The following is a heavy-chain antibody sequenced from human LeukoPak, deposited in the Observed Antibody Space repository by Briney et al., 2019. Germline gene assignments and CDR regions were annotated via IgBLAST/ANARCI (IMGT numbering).Heavy chain of an antibody. CDR2: MNPNSGNT. Sequence: ASVKVSCKASGYTFTSYGISWVRQAPGQGLEWMGWMNPNSGNTGYAQKFQGRVTMTRNTSISTAYMELSSLRSEDTAVYYCARYRVVVPAAITHRYPYGMDVWGQGTTVTVSS. V-gene: IGHV1-8*02. CDR1: GYTFTSYG. D-gene: IGHD2-2*02. J-gene: IGHJ6*02. CDR3: ARYRVVVPAAITHRYPYGMDV.